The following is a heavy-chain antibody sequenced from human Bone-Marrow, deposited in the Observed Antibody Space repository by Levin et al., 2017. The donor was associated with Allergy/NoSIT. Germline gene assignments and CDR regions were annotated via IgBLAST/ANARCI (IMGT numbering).Heavy chain of an antibody. CDR3: AKDSSGWFDY. V-gene: IGHV3-30*18. CDR2: ISYDGSNK. J-gene: IGHJ4*02. D-gene: IGHD6-19*01. CDR1: GFTFSSYG. Sequence: GGSLRLSCAASGFTFSSYGMHWVRQAPGKGLEWVAVISYDGSNKYYADSVKGRFTISRDNSKNTLYLQMNSLRAEDTAVYYCAKDSSGWFDYWGQGTLVTVSS.